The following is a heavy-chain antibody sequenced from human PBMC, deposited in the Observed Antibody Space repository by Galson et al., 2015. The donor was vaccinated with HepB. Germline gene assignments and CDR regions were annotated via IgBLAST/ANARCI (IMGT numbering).Heavy chain of an antibody. J-gene: IGHJ6*02. Sequence: SLRLSCAASGFTFSSYSMNWVRQAPGKGLEWVSSISSSSSYIYYADSVKGRFTISRDNAKNSLYLQMNSLRAEDTAVYYCASRTLGDYYGMDVWGQGTTVTVSS. CDR3: ASRTLGDYYGMDV. D-gene: IGHD1-7*01. CDR2: ISSSSSYI. CDR1: GFTFSSYS. V-gene: IGHV3-21*01.